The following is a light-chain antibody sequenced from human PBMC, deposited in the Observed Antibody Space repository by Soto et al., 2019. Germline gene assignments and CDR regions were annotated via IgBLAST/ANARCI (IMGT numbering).Light chain of an antibody. CDR2: GAS. CDR3: QQYGNSPRT. CDR1: QSVSSTY. V-gene: IGKV3-20*01. J-gene: IGKJ1*01. Sequence: EIVLTQSPGTLSLSPGERATLSCRASQSVSSTYLAWYQQKAGQGLRLLIYGASTRATGIPDRFSGSASGTDFTLTISRLEPEDFAVYYCQQYGNSPRTFVQGTKVEVK.